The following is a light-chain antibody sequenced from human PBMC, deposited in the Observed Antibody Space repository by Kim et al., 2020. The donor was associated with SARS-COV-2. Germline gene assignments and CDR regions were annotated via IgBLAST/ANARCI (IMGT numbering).Light chain of an antibody. Sequence: GQSITISCTGTSSDVGGYKYVSWYQKHPGKAPKRMIYDVSNRPSGVSNRFSGSKSGNTASLTISGLQAEDEADYYCSSYTSSSTRVFGGGTQLTVL. V-gene: IGLV2-14*03. CDR3: SSYTSSSTRV. J-gene: IGLJ3*02. CDR2: DVS. CDR1: SSDVGGYKY.